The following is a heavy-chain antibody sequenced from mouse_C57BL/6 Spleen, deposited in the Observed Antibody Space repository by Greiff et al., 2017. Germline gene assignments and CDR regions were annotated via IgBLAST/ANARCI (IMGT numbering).Heavy chain of an antibody. CDR3: ARGPYYGDMDY. D-gene: IGHD2-13*01. CDR1: GYTFTSYW. CDR2: IYPSDSET. V-gene: IGHV1-61*01. Sequence: QVQLQQPGAELVRPGSSVKLSCKASGYTFTSYWMDWVKQRPGQGLEWIGNIYPSDSETHYTQKFKDKATLTVDKSSSTAYMQLSSLTSEDAAVYYCARGPYYGDMDYWGQGTSGTVSS. J-gene: IGHJ4*01.